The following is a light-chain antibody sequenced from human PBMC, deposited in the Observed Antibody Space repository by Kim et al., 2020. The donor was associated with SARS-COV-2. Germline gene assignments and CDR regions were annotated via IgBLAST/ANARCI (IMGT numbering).Light chain of an antibody. CDR2: GAS. CDR3: QQSSGPPPT. V-gene: IGKV1-39*01. Sequence: SASVGDRVTITCRASQSISTYLNWYQQKPGKVPKLLISGASSLQSGVPSRFSGSGSGTDFTLIISSLQPEDFAIYYCQQSSGPPPTFGQGTKLEIK. CDR1: QSISTY. J-gene: IGKJ2*01.